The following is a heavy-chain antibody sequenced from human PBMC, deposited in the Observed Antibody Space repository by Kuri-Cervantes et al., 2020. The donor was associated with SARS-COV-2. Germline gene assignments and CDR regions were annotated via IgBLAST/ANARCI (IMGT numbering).Heavy chain of an antibody. CDR1: GYTFTGYY. V-gene: IGHV1-2*04. CDR3: AIITSNLYYYYGMDV. CDR2: INPNSGGT. J-gene: IGHJ6*02. D-gene: IGHD2-2*01. Sequence: ASVKVSCKASGYTFTGYYMHWVRQAPGQGLEWMGWINPNSGGTNYAQKFQGWVTMTRDTSISTAYMELSRLRSDDTAVYYCAIITSNLYYYYGMDVWGQGTTVTVSS.